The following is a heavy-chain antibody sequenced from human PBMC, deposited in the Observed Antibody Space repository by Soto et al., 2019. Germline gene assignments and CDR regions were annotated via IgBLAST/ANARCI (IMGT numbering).Heavy chain of an antibody. CDR3: ARDLGYSNNF. V-gene: IGHV3-74*01. CDR1: GFTFSSHW. J-gene: IGHJ4*02. Sequence: EVQLVESGGGLVQPGGSLRLSCAASGFTFSSHWMHWVRQAPGKGLVWVSHIKTDGTITNYADSVEGRFTISRDNAKNTLYLQMNSLRAEDTAVYFCARDLGYSNNFWGQGTLVTVSS. CDR2: IKTDGTIT. D-gene: IGHD6-13*01.